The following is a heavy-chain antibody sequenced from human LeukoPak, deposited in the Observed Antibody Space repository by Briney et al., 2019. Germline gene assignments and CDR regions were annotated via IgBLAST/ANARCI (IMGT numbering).Heavy chain of an antibody. CDR3: ARDMGEPYSGSYPVDYYYMDV. CDR1: GYTFTGYY. V-gene: IGHV1-2*02. CDR2: INPNSGGT. J-gene: IGHJ6*03. D-gene: IGHD1-26*01. Sequence: ASVKVSCKASGYTFTGYYMHWVRQAPGQGLEWMGWINPNSGGTNYAQKFQGRVTMTRDTSISTAYMELSRLRSDDTAVYYCARDMGEPYSGSYPVDYYYMDVWGKGTTVTVSS.